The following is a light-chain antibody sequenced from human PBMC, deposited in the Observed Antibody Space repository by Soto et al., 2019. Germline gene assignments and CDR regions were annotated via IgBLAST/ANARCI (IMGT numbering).Light chain of an antibody. CDR2: DVS. CDR3: SSYTSGNTVI. V-gene: IGLV2-14*01. CDR1: SSDVGGYNF. J-gene: IGLJ2*01. Sequence: QSALTQPASVSGSPGQSITISCTGTSSDVGGYNFVSWYQQHPGKAPKLLIYDVSDRPSGLSDRFSGSKSGNTASLTISGLQAEDEADYYCSSYTSGNTVIFGGGTKLTVL.